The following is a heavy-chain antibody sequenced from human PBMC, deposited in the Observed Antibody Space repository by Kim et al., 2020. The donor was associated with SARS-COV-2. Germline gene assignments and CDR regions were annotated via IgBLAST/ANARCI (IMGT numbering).Heavy chain of an antibody. CDR1: GFPLSDYY. D-gene: IGHD4-4*01. CDR3: ARDYRNKGMDV. Sequence: GGSLRLSCVASGFPLSDYYMTWIRQAPGKGLEWVSYITGTGTTIYYADSVKGRLTISRDNAKNSLYLEMNSLRAEDTAMYYCARDYRNKGMDVWGQGTTVTVSS. J-gene: IGHJ6*02. CDR2: ITGTGTTI. V-gene: IGHV3-11*01.